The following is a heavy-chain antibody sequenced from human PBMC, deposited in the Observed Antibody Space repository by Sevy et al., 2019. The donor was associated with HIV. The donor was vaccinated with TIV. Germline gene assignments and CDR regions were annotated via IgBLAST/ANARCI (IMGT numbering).Heavy chain of an antibody. V-gene: IGHV1-8*01. CDR2: MNPNSGNT. Sequence: ASVKVSCKASGYTFTSYDINWVRQATGQGLEWMGWMNPNSGNTGYPQKFQGRVTMTRNTSISTAYMELSSLRSEDTAVYYCARGGRTMVRGVIITRGNWFDPWGQGTLVTVSS. CDR3: ARGGRTMVRGVIITRGNWFDP. J-gene: IGHJ5*02. CDR1: GYTFTSYD. D-gene: IGHD3-10*01.